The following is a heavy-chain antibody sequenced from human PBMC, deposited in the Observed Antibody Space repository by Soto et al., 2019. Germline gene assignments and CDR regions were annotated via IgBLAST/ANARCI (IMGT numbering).Heavy chain of an antibody. CDR3: ARHVPYCSDTSHCAYGMDV. D-gene: IGHD2-2*01. CDR1: GGSISSYY. CDR2: IYYSGST. Sequence: PSETLSLTCTVSGGSISSYYWSWIRQPPGKGLEWIGYIYYSGSTNYNPSIKSRVTISVDTSKNQFSLKLSSVTAADTAVYYCARHVPYCSDTSHCAYGMDVWGQGTTVTVSS. J-gene: IGHJ6*02. V-gene: IGHV4-59*08.